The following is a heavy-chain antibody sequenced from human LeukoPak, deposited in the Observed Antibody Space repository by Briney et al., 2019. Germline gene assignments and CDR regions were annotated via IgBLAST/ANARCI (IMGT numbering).Heavy chain of an antibody. Sequence: PSETLSLACTVSGGSISGHYWSWIRQPPGKGLEWIGYVYYSGTTNYNTSLKSRVTISVDTSKNQFSLKLNSVTAADTAVYYCARDSRYMDAWGKGTTVTVSS. J-gene: IGHJ6*03. V-gene: IGHV4-59*11. CDR2: VYYSGTT. CDR1: GGSISGHY. CDR3: ARDSRYMDA.